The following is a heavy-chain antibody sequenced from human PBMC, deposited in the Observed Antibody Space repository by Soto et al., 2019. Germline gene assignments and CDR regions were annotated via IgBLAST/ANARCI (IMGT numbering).Heavy chain of an antibody. CDR1: GYTFTSYG. D-gene: IGHD6-6*01. CDR2: ISAYNGNT. Sequence: AASVKVSCKASGYTFTSYGISWVRQAPGQGLEWMGWISAYNGNTNYAQKLQGRVTMTTDTSTSTAYMELRSLRSDDTAVYYRARDRRGSSSPRFDYWGQGTLVTVSS. V-gene: IGHV1-18*04. J-gene: IGHJ4*02. CDR3: ARDRRGSSSPRFDY.